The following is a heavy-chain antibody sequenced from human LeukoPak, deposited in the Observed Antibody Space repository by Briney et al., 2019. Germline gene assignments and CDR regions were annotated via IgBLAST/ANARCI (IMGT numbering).Heavy chain of an antibody. CDR2: IYSGGST. CDR1: GFTVSRNY. D-gene: IGHD6-19*01. J-gene: IGHJ4*02. Sequence: VGSLRLSCAASGFTVSRNYMSWVRQAPGRGLEWVSVIYSGGSTYYADSVKGRFTISRDNSKNTLYLQMNSLRAEDTAVYYCARAVAGLYFDYWGQGTLVTVSS. CDR3: ARAVAGLYFDY. V-gene: IGHV3-53*01.